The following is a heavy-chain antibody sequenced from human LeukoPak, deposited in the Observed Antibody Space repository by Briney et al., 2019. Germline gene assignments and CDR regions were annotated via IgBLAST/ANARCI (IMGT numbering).Heavy chain of an antibody. Sequence: SETLSLTCAVYGGSFSGYYWSWIRQPPGKGLEWIGEINHSGSTNYNPSLKSRVTISVDTSKNQFSLKLSSVTAADTAVYYCASSSYDGNYWGQGTLATVSS. D-gene: IGHD5-12*01. CDR1: GGSFSGYY. CDR3: ASSSYDGNY. J-gene: IGHJ4*02. V-gene: IGHV4-34*01. CDR2: INHSGST.